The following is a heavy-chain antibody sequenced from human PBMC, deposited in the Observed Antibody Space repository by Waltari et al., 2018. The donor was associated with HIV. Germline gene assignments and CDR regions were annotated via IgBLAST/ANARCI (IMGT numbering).Heavy chain of an antibody. D-gene: IGHD4-17*01. J-gene: IGHJ4*02. V-gene: IGHV3-48*01. CDR1: GCTFSDFT. CDR2: IDSSSSVV. Sequence: EMQLVESGGGLVQPGGSLRLSCAASGCTFSDFTMNWVRQAPGKGLEWVSYIDSSSSVVHYSDSVKGRFTISRDNAKRSLFLQMNSLRAEDTALYYCVRPATVTSDGFDYWGQGTLVTVSS. CDR3: VRPATVTSDGFDY.